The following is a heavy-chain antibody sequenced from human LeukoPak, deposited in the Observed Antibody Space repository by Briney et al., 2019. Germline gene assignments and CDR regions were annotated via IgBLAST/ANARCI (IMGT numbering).Heavy chain of an antibody. J-gene: IGHJ3*02. CDR3: ASGLSNYYDSSGYSDAFDI. CDR2: TYYRSKWYN. V-gene: IGHV6-1*01. Sequence: SQTLSLTCAISGDSVSSNSAAWNWIRQSPSRGLEWLGRTYYRSKWYNDYAVSVKSRITINPDTSKNQFSLQLNSVTPEDTAVYYCASGLSNYYDSSGYSDAFDIWGQGTMVTVSS. D-gene: IGHD3-22*01. CDR1: GDSVSSNSAA.